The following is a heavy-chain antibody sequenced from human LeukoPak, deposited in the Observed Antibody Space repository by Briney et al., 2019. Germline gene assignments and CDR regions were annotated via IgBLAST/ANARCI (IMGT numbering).Heavy chain of an antibody. V-gene: IGHV1-69*10. CDR1: GGTFSSYA. CDR2: IIPILGIA. Sequence: ASVKVSCKASGGTFSSYAISWVRQAPGQGLEWMGGIIPILGIANYAQKFQGRVTITADKSTSTAYMELSSLRSEDTAVYYCARVRVAVAGDYFDYWGQGTLVTVSS. CDR3: ARVRVAVAGDYFDY. D-gene: IGHD6-19*01. J-gene: IGHJ4*02.